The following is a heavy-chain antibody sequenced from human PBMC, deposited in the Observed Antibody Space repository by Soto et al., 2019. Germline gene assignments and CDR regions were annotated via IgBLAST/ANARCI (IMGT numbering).Heavy chain of an antibody. Sequence: QVQLQESGPGLVKPSETLSLTCTVSGASVRSGSYYWSWVRQPPGRGLEWIGYIYDTGTTNYNPSLKSRVNMSVDTSKNQFSLKLNSLTAADTAVYYCARVEDYGDYFDYWGQGTLVTVSS. J-gene: IGHJ4*02. CDR2: IYDTGTT. D-gene: IGHD4-17*01. CDR1: GASVRSGSYY. CDR3: ARVEDYGDYFDY. V-gene: IGHV4-61*01.